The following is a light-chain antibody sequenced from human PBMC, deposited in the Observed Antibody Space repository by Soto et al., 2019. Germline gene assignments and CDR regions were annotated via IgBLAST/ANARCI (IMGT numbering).Light chain of an antibody. CDR3: QQYNSYQT. J-gene: IGKJ1*01. Sequence: DIQMTQSPSTLSASVGDRVTITCRASQSISSWLAWYQQKPGKAPKLLIYDASSLESGVPSRFGGSGSGTEFTLTISSLQPDDFATYYCQQYNSYQTFGQGTKVDIK. V-gene: IGKV1-5*01. CDR2: DAS. CDR1: QSISSW.